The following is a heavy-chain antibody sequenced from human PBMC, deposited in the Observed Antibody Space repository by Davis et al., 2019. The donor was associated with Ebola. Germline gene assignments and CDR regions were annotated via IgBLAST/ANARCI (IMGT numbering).Heavy chain of an antibody. V-gene: IGHV3-30-3*01. CDR2: ISSDGSNK. Sequence: GESLKISCAASGFIFSSYAMHWVRQAPGKGLDWVAVISSDGSNKYYGESVKGRVTISRDNSKNTLYLQMHSLRGEDTAVYYCARGPWVITARRGLTLDFWGQGTLVTVSS. D-gene: IGHD3-10*01. CDR1: GFIFSSYA. CDR3: ARGPWVITARRGLTLDF. J-gene: IGHJ4*02.